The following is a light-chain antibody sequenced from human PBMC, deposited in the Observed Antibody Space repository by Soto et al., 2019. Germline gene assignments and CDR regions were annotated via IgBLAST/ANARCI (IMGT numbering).Light chain of an antibody. V-gene: IGKV1D-12*01. CDR3: QQGRTSPFS. CDR1: QYISTW. CDR2: SAS. Sequence: DIQMTQSPSFVSASVGDRVTLTCRASQYISTWLAWYQQRLGEAPRLLIFSASTLKNGIPARFSGSGSGTDFTLTISGLQPEDFAPYYCQQGRTSPFSFGPGTKV. J-gene: IGKJ3*01.